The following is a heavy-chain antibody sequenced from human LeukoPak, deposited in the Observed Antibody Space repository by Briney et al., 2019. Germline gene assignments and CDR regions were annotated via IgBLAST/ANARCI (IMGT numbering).Heavy chain of an antibody. J-gene: IGHJ4*02. D-gene: IGHD3-10*01. Sequence: ASVKVSCKVSGYTLTELSMHWVRQAPGKGLEWMGGFDPEDGETIYAQKFQGRVTITRDTSASTAYMELSSLRSEDTAVYYCARAASRITMVQGYWGQGTLVTVSS. CDR2: FDPEDGET. V-gene: IGHV1-24*01. CDR3: ARAASRITMVQGY. CDR1: GYTLTELS.